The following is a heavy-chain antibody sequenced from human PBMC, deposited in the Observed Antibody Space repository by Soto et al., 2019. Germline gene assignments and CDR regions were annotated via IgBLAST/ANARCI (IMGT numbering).Heavy chain of an antibody. CDR3: TRDSGGRGGY. Sequence: EVQLVESGGDLVQPGGSLRLSCAASGFTFSTYWMHWVRQAPGKGLVWVSRINEDGSTINYADSVKGRFTISRDNAKNRLNVEVNRLGAEDTAVYYCTRDSGGRGGYWGQGTLVTVSS. V-gene: IGHV3-74*01. J-gene: IGHJ4*02. CDR2: INEDGSTI. CDR1: GFTFSTYW. D-gene: IGHD3-16*01.